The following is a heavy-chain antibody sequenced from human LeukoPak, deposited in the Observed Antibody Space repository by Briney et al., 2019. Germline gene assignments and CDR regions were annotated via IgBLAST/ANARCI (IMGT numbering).Heavy chain of an antibody. J-gene: IGHJ4*02. V-gene: IGHV3-7*01. CDR2: IKPGGSQK. CDR3: GPKSY. Sequence: GGSLRLSCAASGSMFSNYWMSWVRQAPGKGLEWVANIKPGGSQKYYVDSVKGRFTISRDNAKNSLSLQMNSLRAEDTAVYYCGPKSYWGQGTLVTVSS. CDR1: GSMFSNYW.